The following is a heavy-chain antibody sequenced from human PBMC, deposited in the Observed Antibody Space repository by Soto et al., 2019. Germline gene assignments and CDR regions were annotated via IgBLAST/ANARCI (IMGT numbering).Heavy chain of an antibody. CDR3: AREGSGYDHTFFDY. CDR2: IYYSGST. V-gene: IGHV4-30-4*01. CDR1: GGSISSGGYY. D-gene: IGHD5-12*01. J-gene: IGHJ4*02. Sequence: QVQLQESGPGLVKPSQTLSLTCTVSGGSISSGGYYWSWIRQPPGKGLEWIGYIYYSGSTYYNPSLKSRVTISVDTSKNQFSLKLSSVTSADTAVYYCAREGSGYDHTFFDYWGQGTLVTVSS.